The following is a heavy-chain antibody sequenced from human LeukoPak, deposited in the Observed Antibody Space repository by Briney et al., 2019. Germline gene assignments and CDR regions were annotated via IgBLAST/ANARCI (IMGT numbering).Heavy chain of an antibody. CDR1: GFTFSSYS. D-gene: IGHD3-10*01. Sequence: GGSLRLSCAASGFTFSSYSMNWVRQAPGKGLEWASYISSSTGTIDYADSVKGRFTISRDNAKNSLYLQMNSLRAEDTAVYYCARDGGSGSYYFEQYYFDYWGQGTLVTVSS. J-gene: IGHJ4*02. V-gene: IGHV3-48*01. CDR3: ARDGGSGSYYFEQYYFDY. CDR2: ISSSTGTI.